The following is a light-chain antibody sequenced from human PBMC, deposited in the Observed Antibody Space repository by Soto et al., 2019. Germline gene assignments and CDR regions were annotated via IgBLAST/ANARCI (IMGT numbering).Light chain of an antibody. CDR1: SGHSSYA. Sequence: QSVLTQSPSASASLGASVKLTCTLSSGHSSYAIAWHQQQPEKGPRYLMKLNSDGSHSKGDGIPDRFSGSSSGAERYLTISSLQSEDEADYYCQTWGTGTHVFGTGTKLTVL. CDR2: LNSDGSH. V-gene: IGLV4-69*01. J-gene: IGLJ1*01. CDR3: QTWGTGTHV.